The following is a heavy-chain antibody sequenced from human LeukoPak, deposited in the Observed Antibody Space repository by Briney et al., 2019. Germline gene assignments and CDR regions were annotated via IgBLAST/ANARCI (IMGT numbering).Heavy chain of an antibody. D-gene: IGHD3-3*01. Sequence: GGSLRLSCAASGFTFSTYSMSWVRQAPGKGLECIAVINSRGGSISYAGLVTGRFTISSDKSKKTLYLEMNNLRAEDTAVYYCAKDLYDFWSGYYLNYFDSWGQGTLVTVSS. V-gene: IGHV3-23*01. J-gene: IGHJ4*02. CDR3: AKDLYDFWSGYYLNYFDS. CDR1: GFTFSTYS. CDR2: INSRGGSI.